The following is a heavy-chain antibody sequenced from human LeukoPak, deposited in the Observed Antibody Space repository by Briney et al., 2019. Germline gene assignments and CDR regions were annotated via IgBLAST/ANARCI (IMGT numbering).Heavy chain of an antibody. D-gene: IGHD3-10*01. V-gene: IGHV4-34*01. Sequence: SETLSLTCAVYGGSFSGYYWSWIRQPPGKGLEWIGEINHSGSTNYNPSLKSRVTISVDTSKNQFSLKLSSVTAADTAVYYCAREKLWFGESLDALDIWGQGTMVTVSS. J-gene: IGHJ3*02. CDR1: GGSFSGYY. CDR2: INHSGST. CDR3: AREKLWFGESLDALDI.